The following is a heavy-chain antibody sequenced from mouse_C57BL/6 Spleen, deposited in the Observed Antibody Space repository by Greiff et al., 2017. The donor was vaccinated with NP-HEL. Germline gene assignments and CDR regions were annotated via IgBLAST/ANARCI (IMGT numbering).Heavy chain of an antibody. CDR2: IWRGGST. V-gene: IGHV2-5*01. J-gene: IGHJ2*01. Sequence: QVHVKQSGPGLVQPSQSLSITCTVSGFSLTSYGVHWVRQSPGKGLEWLGVIWRGGSTDYNAAFMSRLSITKDNSKSQVFFKMNSLQADDTAIYYCAKNHYYGSSYGYFDYWGQGTTLTVSS. CDR3: AKNHYYGSSYGYFDY. D-gene: IGHD1-1*01. CDR1: GFSLTSYG.